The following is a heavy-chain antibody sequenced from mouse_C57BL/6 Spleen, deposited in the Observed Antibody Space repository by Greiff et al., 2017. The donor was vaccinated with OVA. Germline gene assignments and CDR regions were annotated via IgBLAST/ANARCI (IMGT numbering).Heavy chain of an antibody. Sequence: VQLQQSGAELVRPGASVTLSCKASGYTFTDYEMHWVKQTPVHGLEWIGAIDPETGGTAYNQKFKGKAILTADKSSSTAYMELRSLTSEDSAVYYCTRWRVTTSYYAMDYWGQGTSVTVSS. CDR2: IDPETGGT. V-gene: IGHV1-15*01. D-gene: IGHD2-2*01. J-gene: IGHJ4*01. CDR3: TRWRVTTSYYAMDY. CDR1: GYTFTDYE.